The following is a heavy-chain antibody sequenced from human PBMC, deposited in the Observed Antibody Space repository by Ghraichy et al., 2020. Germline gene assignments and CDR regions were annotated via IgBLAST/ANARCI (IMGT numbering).Heavy chain of an antibody. Sequence: GGSLRLSCAASGFTFSSYSMNWVRQAPGKGLEWVSSISSSSSYIYYADSVKGRFTISRDNAKNSLYLQMNSLRAEDTAVYYCARVEDSSSPYPDFVFLWWGQGTLVTVSS. CDR2: ISSSSSYI. D-gene: IGHD6-6*01. J-gene: IGHJ4*02. CDR3: ARVEDSSSPYPDFVFLW. CDR1: GFTFSSYS. V-gene: IGHV3-21*01.